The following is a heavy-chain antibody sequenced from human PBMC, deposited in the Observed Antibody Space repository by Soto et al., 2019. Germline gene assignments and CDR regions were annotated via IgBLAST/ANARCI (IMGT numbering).Heavy chain of an antibody. CDR2: IKQDGSEN. CDR1: GFTFSSYW. V-gene: IGHV3-7*01. J-gene: IGHJ6*02. CDR3: ARDQAYYYGMDV. Sequence: GGSLRLSCAGSGFTFSSYWMSWVRQAPGKGLEWVANIKQDGSENYYVDSVRGRFTISRDNAKNSLYLQMNSLRAEDTAVYYCARDQAYYYGMDVWGQGTTVTVSS.